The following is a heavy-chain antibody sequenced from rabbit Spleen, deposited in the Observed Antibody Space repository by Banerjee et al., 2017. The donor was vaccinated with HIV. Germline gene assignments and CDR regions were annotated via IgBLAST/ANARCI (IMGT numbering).Heavy chain of an antibody. CDR2: INTGSGSA. CDR3: ARDLDGVIGWNFGW. Sequence: VESGGGLVRPGASLTLTCKASGFSFSSGYYSSWVRQAPGKGLEWIGCINTGSGSAYYASWVISRFTISKTSSTTATLQMTSLTAADTATYFCARDLDGVIGWNFGWWGQGTLVTVS. J-gene: IGHJ4*01. D-gene: IGHD4-1*01. CDR1: GFSFSSGYY. V-gene: IGHV1S40*01.